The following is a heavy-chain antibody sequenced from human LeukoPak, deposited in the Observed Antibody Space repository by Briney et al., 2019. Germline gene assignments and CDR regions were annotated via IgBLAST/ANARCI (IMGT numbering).Heavy chain of an antibody. CDR2: INSDGSST. D-gene: IGHD6-19*01. CDR1: GFTFSSYW. Sequence: GGSLRLSCAASGFTFSSYWMHWVRQTPGKGLVWVSRINSDGSSTSYADSVKGRFTISRDNAKNTLFLQMNSLRAEDTTVYYCARNSAMEQWLPLDYWGQGTQVTVSS. J-gene: IGHJ4*02. V-gene: IGHV3-74*01. CDR3: ARNSAMEQWLPLDY.